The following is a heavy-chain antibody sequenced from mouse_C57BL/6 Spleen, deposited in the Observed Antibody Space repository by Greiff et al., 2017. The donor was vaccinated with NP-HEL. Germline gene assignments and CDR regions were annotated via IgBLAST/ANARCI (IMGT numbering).Heavy chain of an antibody. CDR1: GFTFSDYG. Sequence: DVHLVESGGGLVQPGGSLKLSCAASGFTFSDYGMAWVRQAPRKGPEWVAFISNLAYSIYYADTVTGRFTISRENAKNTLYLEMSSLRSEDTAMYYCARHTNYYGSSYGYFDVWGTGTTVTVSS. J-gene: IGHJ1*03. CDR3: ARHTNYYGSSYGYFDV. D-gene: IGHD1-1*01. CDR2: ISNLAYSI. V-gene: IGHV5-15*01.